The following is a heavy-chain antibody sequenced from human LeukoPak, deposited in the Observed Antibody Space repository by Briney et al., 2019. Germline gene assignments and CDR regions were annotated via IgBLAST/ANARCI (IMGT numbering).Heavy chain of an antibody. CDR1: GFIFSSYG. CDR2: IRYDGSNK. Sequence: PGGSLRLSCAASGFIFSSYGMHWVRQAPGKGLEWVAFIRYDGSNKYYADSVKGRLTISRDNSKNTMYLQMNSLRAEDTAVYYCARSGSYWYYFDYWGQGTLVTVSS. J-gene: IGHJ4*02. V-gene: IGHV3-30*02. CDR3: ARSGSYWYYFDY. D-gene: IGHD1-26*01.